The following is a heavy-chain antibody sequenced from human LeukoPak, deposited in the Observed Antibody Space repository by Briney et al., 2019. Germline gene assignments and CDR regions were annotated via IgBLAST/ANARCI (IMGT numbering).Heavy chain of an antibody. CDR3: AKDHKSGCYDY. D-gene: IGHD6-19*01. Sequence: GGSLRLSCAASGFTFSTYWMTWVRQAPGKGLEWVANIKEDGSEENHLDSVKGRFSIPRDNAKNSLYLHMNSLRAEDTAVYYCAKDHKSGCYDYWGPGILVTVSS. V-gene: IGHV3-7*01. CDR2: IKEDGSEE. CDR1: GFTFSTYW. J-gene: IGHJ4*02.